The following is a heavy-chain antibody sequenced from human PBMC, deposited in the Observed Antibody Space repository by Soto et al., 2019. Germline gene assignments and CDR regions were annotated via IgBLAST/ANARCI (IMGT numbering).Heavy chain of an antibody. CDR2: INHSGST. J-gene: IGHJ4*02. CDR3: ASFPIVVVPAATIDY. D-gene: IGHD2-2*01. Sequence: SETLSLTCAVYGGSFSGYYWSWIRQPPGKGLEWIGEINHSGSTNYNPSLKSRVTISVDTSKNQFSLKLSSVTAADTAVYYCASFPIVVVPAATIDYWGQGTLVTVSS. V-gene: IGHV4-34*01. CDR1: GGSFSGYY.